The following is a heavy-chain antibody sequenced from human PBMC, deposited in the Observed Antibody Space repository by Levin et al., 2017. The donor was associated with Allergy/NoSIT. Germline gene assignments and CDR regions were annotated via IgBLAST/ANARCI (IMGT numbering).Heavy chain of an antibody. J-gene: IGHJ4*02. V-gene: IGHV1-2*02. CDR2: INPNRGDA. CDR3: ARSTVTTAPFDY. D-gene: IGHD4-17*01. CDR1: GYTFDGYS. Sequence: ASVKVSCKASGYTFDGYSIHWVRQAHGQGLEWMGWINPNRGDAKYAQKFQGRVTMTSDTSISTAYMVLSSLRSNDTAVYFCARSTVTTAPFDYWGQGTLVTVSS.